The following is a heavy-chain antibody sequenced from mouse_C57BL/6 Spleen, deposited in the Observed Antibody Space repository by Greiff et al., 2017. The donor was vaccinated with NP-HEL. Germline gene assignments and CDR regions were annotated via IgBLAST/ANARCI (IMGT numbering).Heavy chain of an antibody. CDR2: ISGGGGNT. V-gene: IGHV5-9*01. Sequence: EVQGVESGGGLVKPGGSLKLSCAASGFTFSSYTMSWVRQTPEKRLEWVATISGGGGNTYYPDSVKGRFTISRDNAKNTLYLQMSRLRSEDTALYYCARVEVTSYYAMDYWGQGTSVTVSS. CDR1: GFTFSSYT. D-gene: IGHD2-2*01. J-gene: IGHJ4*01. CDR3: ARVEVTSYYAMDY.